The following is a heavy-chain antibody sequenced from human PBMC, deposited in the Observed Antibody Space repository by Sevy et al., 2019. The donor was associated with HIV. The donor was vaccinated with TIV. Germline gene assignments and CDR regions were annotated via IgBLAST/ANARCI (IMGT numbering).Heavy chain of an antibody. Sequence: GGSLRLSCAASGFTFSNAWMSWVRQAPGKGLEWVGHIKSKTNGGTTDYAAPVKGRFTISRDDSKNTLYLKMNSLKTEETAVYYCTRGVVVITKYYYYYIDVWGKGTTVTISS. CDR3: TRGVVVITKYYYYYIDV. V-gene: IGHV3-15*01. CDR2: IKSKTNGGTT. CDR1: GFTFSNAW. D-gene: IGHD2-21*01. J-gene: IGHJ6*03.